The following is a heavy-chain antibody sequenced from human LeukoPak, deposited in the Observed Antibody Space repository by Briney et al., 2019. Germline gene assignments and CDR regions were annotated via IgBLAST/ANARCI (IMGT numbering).Heavy chain of an antibody. Sequence: GGSLRLSCAASGFTFSSYGMHWVRQAPGKGLEWVAVIWYDGSNKYYADSVKGRFTISRDNSKNTLYLQMNSLRAEDTAVYYCARELNWDCSSTSCSRRYFDYWGQGTLVTVSS. J-gene: IGHJ4*02. CDR2: IWYDGSNK. CDR3: ARELNWDCSSTSCSRRYFDY. CDR1: GFTFSSYG. V-gene: IGHV3-33*01. D-gene: IGHD2-2*01.